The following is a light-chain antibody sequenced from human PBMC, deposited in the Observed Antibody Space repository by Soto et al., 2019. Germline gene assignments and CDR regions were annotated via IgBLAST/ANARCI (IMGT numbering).Light chain of an antibody. V-gene: IGLV1-44*01. CDR2: NNS. Sequence: QAVVTQPPSASGAPGQRVTISCSGSRSNIGSQVVQWFQHLPGTAPKLLIQNNSERPSGVPDRFSGSKSGTSASLAISGLQSEDEGDYYCSSYRTGGPFVFGTGTKLTVL. J-gene: IGLJ1*01. CDR1: RSNIGSQV. CDR3: SSYRTGGPFV.